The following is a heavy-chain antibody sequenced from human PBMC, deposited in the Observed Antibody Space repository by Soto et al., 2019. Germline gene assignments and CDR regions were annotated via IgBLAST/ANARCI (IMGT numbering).Heavy chain of an antibody. CDR3: ARDSWGLAVPDYHYYAMDV. CDR2: ISVYSGST. CDR1: GYTFTSYG. D-gene: IGHD6-19*01. J-gene: IGHJ6*02. Sequence: QVQLVQSGAEVKKPGASVRVSCEASGYTFTSYGISWVRQAPGQGLEWMGWISVYSGSTNYAQKLLGRVTMTTDRSTRAVYMELRSLRSDDTAVYYCARDSWGLAVPDYHYYAMDVWGQGTTVTVS. V-gene: IGHV1-18*04.